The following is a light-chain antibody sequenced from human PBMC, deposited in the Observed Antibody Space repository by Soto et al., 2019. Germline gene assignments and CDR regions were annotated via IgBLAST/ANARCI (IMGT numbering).Light chain of an antibody. J-gene: IGLJ1*01. Sequence: QSALAQPASVSGSPGQSITISCTGSSSDVGAYNYVSWFQQHPGKAPKLMIYEVSNRPSGVSNRFSGSKSGNTASLTISGLQAEDEADYYCSSYTSSTTYTYVFGTGTKVTVL. CDR1: SSDVGAYNY. CDR2: EVS. CDR3: SSYTSSTTYTYV. V-gene: IGLV2-14*01.